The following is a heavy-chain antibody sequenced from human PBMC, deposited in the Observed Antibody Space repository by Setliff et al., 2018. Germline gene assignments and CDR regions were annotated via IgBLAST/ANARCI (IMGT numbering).Heavy chain of an antibody. V-gene: IGHV1-69*10. CDR3: ARTPPHYYYGMDV. Sequence: SVKVSCKASGGTFSSYAISWVRQAPGQGLEWMGGIIPILGIANYAQKFQGRVTITADKSTSTAYMELSSLRSEDTAVYYCARTPPHYYYGMDVWGQGTTVTVSS. CDR2: IIPILGIA. CDR1: GGTFSSYA. J-gene: IGHJ6*02.